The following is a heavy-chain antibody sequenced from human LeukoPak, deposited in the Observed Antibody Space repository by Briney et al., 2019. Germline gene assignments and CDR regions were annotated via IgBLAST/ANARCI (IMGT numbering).Heavy chain of an antibody. CDR3: ARDSSDIRSLIAH. D-gene: IGHD2-15*01. Sequence: SVTVSCQPSGRTFSKYTISWVRQRPRHGLEWMGGITPLFGTANYAQEFQGRVTITADESASTAYMEVSSLRSEDAAGDYCARDSSDIRSLIAHWGQGTLVTVSS. CDR1: GRTFSKYT. V-gene: IGHV1-69*13. CDR2: ITPLFGTA. J-gene: IGHJ1*01.